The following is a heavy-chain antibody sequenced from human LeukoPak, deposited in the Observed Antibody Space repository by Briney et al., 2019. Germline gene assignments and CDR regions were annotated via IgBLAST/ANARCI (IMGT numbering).Heavy chain of an antibody. CDR2: IFYSGST. V-gene: IGHV4-39*01. D-gene: IGHD3-10*01. Sequence: SETLFLTCTVSGGSISSSSYYWGWIRQPPGKGLEWIGSIFYSGSTYYNPSLKSRLTISVDTSKNQFSLKLNSVTAADTAVYYCARVSYYGTHYFDYWGQGTLVTVSS. CDR1: GGSISSSSYY. CDR3: ARVSYYGTHYFDY. J-gene: IGHJ4*02.